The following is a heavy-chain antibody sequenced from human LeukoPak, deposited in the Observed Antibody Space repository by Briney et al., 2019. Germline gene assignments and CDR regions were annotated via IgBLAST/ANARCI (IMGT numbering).Heavy chain of an antibody. Sequence: PGGSLRLSCAASGFTFRNYAMSWVRQAPGKGLGWVSAISGTGGSTYYADSVKGRFTISRDNSKNTLYVQMNSLRAEDTAVYYCAKEAPYFMDVWGQGTTVTVSS. V-gene: IGHV3-23*01. J-gene: IGHJ6*03. CDR1: GFTFRNYA. CDR2: ISGTGGST. CDR3: AKEAPYFMDV.